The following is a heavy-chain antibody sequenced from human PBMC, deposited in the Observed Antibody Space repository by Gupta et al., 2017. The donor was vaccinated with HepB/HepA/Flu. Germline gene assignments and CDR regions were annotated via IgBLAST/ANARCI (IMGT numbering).Heavy chain of an antibody. J-gene: IGHJ1*01. Sequence: EVQLVESGGGLIQHGGYLRLSCAASGFTVSSNYMSWVRQAPGKGLEWVSVIYSGGSTYYADSVKGRFTISRDNSKNTLYLQMNSLRAEDTAVYYCARGNVDAEYFQHWGQGTLVTVSS. D-gene: IGHD3-16*01. CDR2: IYSGGST. V-gene: IGHV3-53*01. CDR1: GFTVSSNY. CDR3: ARGNVDAEYFQH.